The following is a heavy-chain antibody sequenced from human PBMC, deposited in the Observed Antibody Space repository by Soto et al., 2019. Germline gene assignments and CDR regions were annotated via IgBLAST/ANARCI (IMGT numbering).Heavy chain of an antibody. J-gene: IGHJ5*02. Sequence: SETLSLTCTVSGGSIGSYYWSWIRQPPGKGLEWVGYIYNSGGTNYNPSLRSRVTISVDTSKSQFSLELSSVTAADTAVYYCATGGAPYNWFDPWGQGTLVTVSS. CDR3: ATGGAPYNWFDP. CDR2: IYNSGGT. D-gene: IGHD3-16*01. CDR1: GGSIGSYY. V-gene: IGHV4-59*01.